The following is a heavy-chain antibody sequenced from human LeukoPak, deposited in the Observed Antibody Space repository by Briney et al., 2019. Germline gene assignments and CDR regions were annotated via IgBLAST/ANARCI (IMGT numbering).Heavy chain of an antibody. V-gene: IGHV3-23*01. J-gene: IGHJ4*02. CDR1: GFTFSSYS. CDR3: ARADLRFLEWLMDL. CDR2: ISGSDAGT. D-gene: IGHD3-3*01. Sequence: TGGSLRLSCAASGFTFSSYSMNWVRQAPGKGLEWVSAISGSDAGTYCADSVKGRFTISRDNSRNTLYLQMNSLRADDTAVYYCARADLRFLEWLMDLWGQGTLVTVSS.